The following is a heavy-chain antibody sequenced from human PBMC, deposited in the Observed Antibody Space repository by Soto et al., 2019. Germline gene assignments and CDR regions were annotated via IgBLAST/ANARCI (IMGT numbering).Heavy chain of an antibody. Sequence: SVKVSCKASGGTFSSYAISWVRQAPGQGLEWMGGIIPIFGTANYAQKFQGRVTITADESASTAYMELSSLRSEDTAVYYCATWKNPLYYDSSGYPLGAFDIWGQGTMVTVSS. V-gene: IGHV1-69*13. D-gene: IGHD3-22*01. CDR2: IIPIFGTA. J-gene: IGHJ3*02. CDR1: GGTFSSYA. CDR3: ATWKNPLYYDSSGYPLGAFDI.